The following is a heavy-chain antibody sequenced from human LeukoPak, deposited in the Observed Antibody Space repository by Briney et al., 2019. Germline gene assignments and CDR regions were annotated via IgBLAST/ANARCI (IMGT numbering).Heavy chain of an antibody. CDR1: GGSFSGYY. CDR2: INHSGST. D-gene: IGHD6-13*01. V-gene: IGHV4-34*01. Sequence: PSETLSLTCAVYGGSFSGYYWSWIRQPPGKGLEWIGEINHSGSTNYNPSLKSRVTISVDTSKNQFSLKLSSVTAADTAVYYCAEGIAAAGTLRFDPWGQGTLVTVSS. J-gene: IGHJ5*02. CDR3: AEGIAAAGTLRFDP.